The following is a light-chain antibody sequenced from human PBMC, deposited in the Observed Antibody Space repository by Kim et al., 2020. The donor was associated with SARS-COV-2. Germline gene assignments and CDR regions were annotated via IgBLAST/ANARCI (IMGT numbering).Light chain of an antibody. CDR2: ATD. CDR1: GANIARNV. Sequence: GQGVTISCFGSGANIARNVVNWYQQFPGTAPKLLIYATDQRSSGVPDRFSGSRSGTSASLDISGLQSDDEADYYCGTWDDSLNEWVFGGGTKLTVL. J-gene: IGLJ3*02. CDR3: GTWDDSLNEWV. V-gene: IGLV1-44*01.